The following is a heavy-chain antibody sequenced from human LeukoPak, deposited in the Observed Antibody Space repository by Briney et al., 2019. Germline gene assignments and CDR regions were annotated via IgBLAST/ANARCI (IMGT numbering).Heavy chain of an antibody. J-gene: IGHJ4*02. D-gene: IGHD3-22*01. V-gene: IGHV1-69*01. CDR3: ARVRPYYYDSSGYFGGSYFDY. Sequence: SVKVSCKASGGTFSSYAISWVRQAPGQGLEWMGGIIPIFGTANYAQKFQGRVTITADESTSTAYMELSSPRSEDTAVYYCARVRPYYYDSSGYFGGSYFDYWGQGTLVTVSS. CDR1: GGTFSSYA. CDR2: IIPIFGTA.